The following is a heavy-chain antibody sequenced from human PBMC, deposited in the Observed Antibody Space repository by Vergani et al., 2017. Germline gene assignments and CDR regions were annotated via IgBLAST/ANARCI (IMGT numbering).Heavy chain of an antibody. CDR1: GFTFSNSA. CDR2: ISGPGLST. Sequence: VQLVESGGGVVQPGGSLRLSCAASGFTFSNSAVSWVRQAPGRGLAWVSSISGPGLSTYYADSVKGRFSISRDNSKNTLYLQMNSLRAEDTAVYYCAKKGGYCSGGSCYSRAFDIWGQGTMVTVSS. J-gene: IGHJ3*02. V-gene: IGHV3-23*04. D-gene: IGHD2-15*01. CDR3: AKKGGYCSGGSCYSRAFDI.